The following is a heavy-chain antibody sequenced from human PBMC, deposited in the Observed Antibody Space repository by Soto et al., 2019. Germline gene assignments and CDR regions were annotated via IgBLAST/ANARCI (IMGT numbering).Heavy chain of an antibody. CDR3: ARDVLWFGELSGYFDY. J-gene: IGHJ4*02. Sequence: PSETLSLTCTVSGGSISSSSYYWGWIRQPPGKGLEWIGSIYYSGSTYYNPSLKSRVTISVDTSKNQFSLKLSSVTAADTAVYYCARDVLWFGELSGYFDYWGQGTLVTVSS. CDR1: GGSISSSSYY. CDR2: IYYSGST. D-gene: IGHD3-10*01. V-gene: IGHV4-39*02.